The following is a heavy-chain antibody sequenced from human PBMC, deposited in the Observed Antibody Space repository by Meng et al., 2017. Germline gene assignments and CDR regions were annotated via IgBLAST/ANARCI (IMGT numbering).Heavy chain of an antibody. CDR2: INHSGST. V-gene: IGHV4-34*01. D-gene: IGHD2-15*01. CDR1: GGSFSGYY. Sequence: SETLSLTCAVYGGSFSGYYWSWIRQPPGKGLEWIGEINHSGSTNYNPSLKSRVTISVDTAKNQFSLKLSSVTAADTAVYYCARGVVVAATFVRYGAFDIWGQGTMVTVSS. J-gene: IGHJ3*02. CDR3: ARGVVVAATFVRYGAFDI.